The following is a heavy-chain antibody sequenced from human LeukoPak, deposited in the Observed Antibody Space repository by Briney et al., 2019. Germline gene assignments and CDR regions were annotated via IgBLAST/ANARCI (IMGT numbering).Heavy chain of an antibody. Sequence: ASVKVSCKASGYTFTSYDINWVRQATGQGLEWMGWMNPNSGNTGYAQKFQGRVTMTRNTSISTAYMELSSLRSEDTAVYYCGRGGGYFSSPSCYFCQVNYGGQGPLVTVSS. CDR1: GYTFTSYD. J-gene: IGHJ4*02. V-gene: IGHV1-8*01. D-gene: IGHD2-2*01. CDR2: MNPNSGNT. CDR3: GRGGGYFSSPSCYFCQVNY.